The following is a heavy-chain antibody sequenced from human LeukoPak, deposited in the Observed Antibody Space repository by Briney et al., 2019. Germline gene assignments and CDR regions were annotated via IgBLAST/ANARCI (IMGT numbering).Heavy chain of an antibody. D-gene: IGHD5-18*01. CDR1: GFSFSSCA. V-gene: IGHV3-23*01. CDR3: AKDLQGYTAMIT. J-gene: IGHJ5*02. CDR2: ISGSGGST. Sequence: PGGSLRLSCTASGFSFSSCAMNWVRQAPGKGLEWVSAISGSGGSTYSSDSVKGRFTISRDNSKNTLYLQMNSLRAEDTAVYYCAKDLQGYTAMITWGQGTLVTVSS.